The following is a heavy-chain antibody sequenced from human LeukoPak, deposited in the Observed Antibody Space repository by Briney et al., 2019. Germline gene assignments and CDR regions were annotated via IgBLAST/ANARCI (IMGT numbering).Heavy chain of an antibody. CDR1: NDSITSPYY. CDR2: IYHSGST. J-gene: IGHJ5*02. V-gene: IGHV4-38-2*02. Sequence: SETLSLTCTVSNDSITSPYYWGWIRLPPGRGLEWIGAIYHSGSTHYNPSLKSRVTMSVDTSKNQFSLKLSSVTAADTAVYYCATGDKELLFKRRKGGFDPWGQGTLVTVSS. D-gene: IGHD2-2*01. CDR3: ATGDKELLFKRRKGGFDP.